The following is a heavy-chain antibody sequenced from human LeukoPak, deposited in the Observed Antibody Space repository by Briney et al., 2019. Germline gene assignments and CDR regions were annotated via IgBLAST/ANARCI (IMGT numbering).Heavy chain of an antibody. CDR3: ARVPVAGTGY. CDR1: GFTFSSYW. V-gene: IGHV3-7*01. J-gene: IGHJ4*02. Sequence: GGSLRLSCAASGFTFSSYWLSWVRQAPGKGLEWVANIKKDGSEKYYVDSVKGRFSISRDNAKNSLYLQMNSLRAEDTAVYYCARVPVAGTGYWGQGTLVTVTS. D-gene: IGHD6-19*01. CDR2: IKKDGSEK.